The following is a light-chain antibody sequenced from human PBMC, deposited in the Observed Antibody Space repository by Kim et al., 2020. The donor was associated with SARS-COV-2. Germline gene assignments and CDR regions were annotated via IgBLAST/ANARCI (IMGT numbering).Light chain of an antibody. CDR1: SGDVGGYNY. J-gene: IGLJ3*02. CDR3: SSYAGSNNPV. V-gene: IGLV2-8*01. CDR2: EVS. Sequence: GQSVTIPCTGTSGDVGGYNYVSWYQQHPGKAPKLMIYEVSKRPSGVPDRFSGSKSGNTASLTVSGLQAEDEADYYCSSYAGSNNPVFGGGTQLTVL.